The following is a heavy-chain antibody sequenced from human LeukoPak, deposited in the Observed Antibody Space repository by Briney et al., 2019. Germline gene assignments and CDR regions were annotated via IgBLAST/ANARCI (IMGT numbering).Heavy chain of an antibody. D-gene: IGHD6-19*01. CDR3: ATVLKGRIAVAGTNWFDP. J-gene: IGHJ5*02. CDR2: MSSNGGST. Sequence: GGSLRLSCAASGFTFSSYAMNWVRQAPGKGLEYVSAMSSNGGSTYYANSVKGRFTISRDNSKNTLYLQMGSLRAEDMAVYYCATVLKGRIAVAGTNWFDPWGQGTLVTVSS. V-gene: IGHV3-64*01. CDR1: GFTFSSYA.